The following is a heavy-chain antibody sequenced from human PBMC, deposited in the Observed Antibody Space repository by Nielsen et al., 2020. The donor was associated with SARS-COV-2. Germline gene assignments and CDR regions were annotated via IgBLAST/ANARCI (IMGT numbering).Heavy chain of an antibody. J-gene: IGHJ4*02. CDR3: ARETLDHTSSFVDF. CDR2: FYSGGTT. V-gene: IGHV3-53*05. CDR1: GFIVSSKY. Sequence: GESLKISCAASGFIVSSKYMNWVRQAPGKGLEWVSVFYSGGTTLYADSVKGRFSISRDNSKNLVYLQMKSLNPDDTAMYYCARETLDHTSSFVDFWGQGTLVTVSS. D-gene: IGHD2-2*01.